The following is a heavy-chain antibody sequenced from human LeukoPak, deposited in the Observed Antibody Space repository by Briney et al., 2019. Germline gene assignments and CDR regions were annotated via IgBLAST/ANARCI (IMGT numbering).Heavy chain of an antibody. D-gene: IGHD2-21*02. CDR1: GXSFSGYF. J-gene: IGHJ4*02. CDR2: IYTNGRT. CDR3: ARGLGVTPFDF. V-gene: IGHV4-4*07. Sequence: SETLSLTCTVSGXSFSGYFWSWIRRPAGKGLEWIGRIYTNGRTNYNSSLKSRVNMSVDMSNNQFSLRLNSVTAADTAMYYCARGLGVTPFDFWGQGILVTVSS.